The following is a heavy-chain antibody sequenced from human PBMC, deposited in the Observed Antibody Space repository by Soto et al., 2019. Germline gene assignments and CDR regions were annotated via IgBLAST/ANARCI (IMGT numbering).Heavy chain of an antibody. V-gene: IGHV1-24*01. D-gene: IGHD3-3*01. J-gene: IGHJ6*02. Sequence: VASVKVSCKVSGYTLTELSMHWVRQAPGKGLEWMGGFDPEDGETIYAQKFQGRVTMTEDTSTDTAYMELSSLRSEDTAVYYCALPHYDFWSGYYMDVWGQGTTVTVSS. CDR1: GYTLTELS. CDR3: ALPHYDFWSGYYMDV. CDR2: FDPEDGET.